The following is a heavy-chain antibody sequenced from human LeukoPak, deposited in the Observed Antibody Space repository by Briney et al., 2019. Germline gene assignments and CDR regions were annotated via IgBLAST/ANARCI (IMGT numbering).Heavy chain of an antibody. Sequence: GGSLRLSCAASGFTVSSNYMSWVRQAPGKGLEWVSVIYSGGSTYYADSVKGRFTISRDNSKNTLYLQMNSLGAEDTAVYYCARATERGSYSVDYWGQGTLVTVSS. CDR2: IYSGGST. CDR1: GFTVSSNY. V-gene: IGHV3-53*01. CDR3: ARATERGSYSVDY. J-gene: IGHJ4*02. D-gene: IGHD1-26*01.